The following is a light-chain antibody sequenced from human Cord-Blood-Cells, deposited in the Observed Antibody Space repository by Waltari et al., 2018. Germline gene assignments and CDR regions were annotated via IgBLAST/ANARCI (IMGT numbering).Light chain of an antibody. Sequence: EIVLTQSPATLSLSPGERATLSFRAPQSVSSYLAWYQQKPGQAPMLLIYDASNRATGIPARFSGSGSGTDFTLTISSPEPEEFAVYYCQQRSNWPLFGGGTKVKIK. J-gene: IGKJ4*01. CDR3: QQRSNWPL. CDR1: QSVSSY. CDR2: DAS. V-gene: IGKV3-11*01.